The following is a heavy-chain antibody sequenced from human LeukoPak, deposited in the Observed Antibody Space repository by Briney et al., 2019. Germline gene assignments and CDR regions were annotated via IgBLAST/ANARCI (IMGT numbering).Heavy chain of an antibody. V-gene: IGHV3-30*02. D-gene: IGHD3-22*01. Sequence: GGSLRLSCAASGFTFSSYGMHWVRQAPGKGLEWVAFIRYDGSNKYYADSVKGRFTISRDNSKNTLYPQMNSLRAEDTAVYYCAKDQERITMIVVVTRPPYYDYGMDVWGQGTTVTVSS. CDR2: IRYDGSNK. CDR1: GFTFSSYG. J-gene: IGHJ6*02. CDR3: AKDQERITMIVVVTRPPYYDYGMDV.